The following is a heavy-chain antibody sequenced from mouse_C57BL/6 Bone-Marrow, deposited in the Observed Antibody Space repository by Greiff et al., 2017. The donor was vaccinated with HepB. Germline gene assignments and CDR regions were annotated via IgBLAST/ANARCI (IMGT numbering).Heavy chain of an antibody. CDR1: GFTFSDYY. D-gene: IGHD2-12*01. CDR2: INYDGSST. J-gene: IGHJ2*01. CDR3: ARTLRRGVFDY. V-gene: IGHV5-16*01. Sequence: EVKLVESEGGLVQPGSSMKLSCTASGFTFSDYYMAWVRQVPEKGLEWVANINYDGSSTYYLDSLKSRFIISRDNAKNILYLQMSSLKSEDTATYYCARTLRRGVFDYWGQGTTLTVSS.